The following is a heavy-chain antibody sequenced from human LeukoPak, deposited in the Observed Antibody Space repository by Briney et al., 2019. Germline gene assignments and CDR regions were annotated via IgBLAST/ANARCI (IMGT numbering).Heavy chain of an antibody. CDR1: GFTFSTYD. V-gene: IGHV3-13*04. D-gene: IGHD7-27*01. CDR2: IGIAGDT. Sequence: PGGSLRLSCAASGFTFSTYDMHWFRQATGQGLEWVSSIGIAGDTYYPDSVKGRFTISRENAKTSLYLQMNSLGAGDTAVYYCTRGTITGENWFDPWGRGTLVTVSS. CDR3: TRGTITGENWFDP. J-gene: IGHJ5*02.